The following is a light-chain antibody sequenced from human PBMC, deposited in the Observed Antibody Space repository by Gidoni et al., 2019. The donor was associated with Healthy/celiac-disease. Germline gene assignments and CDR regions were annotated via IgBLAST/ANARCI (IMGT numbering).Light chain of an antibody. CDR2: SNN. V-gene: IGLV1-47*02. CDR3: AAWDDSLSGPV. J-gene: IGLJ2*01. Sequence: QSVLTQPPSASGTPGQGVTISCSGSSSNIGSNYVYWYQQLPGTAPKLLIYSNNQRPSGGPDRFSGSKSGTSASLAISGLRSEDEADYYCAAWDDSLSGPVFGGGTKLTVL. CDR1: SSNIGSNY.